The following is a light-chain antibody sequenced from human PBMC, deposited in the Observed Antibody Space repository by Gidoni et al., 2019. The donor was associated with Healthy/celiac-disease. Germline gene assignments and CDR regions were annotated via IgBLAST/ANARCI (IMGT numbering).Light chain of an antibody. J-gene: IGKJ1*01. CDR1: QSISSW. CDR2: KAS. CDR3: QQYNSYPWT. V-gene: IGKV1-5*03. Sequence: DIQMTQSPSTLSASVGDRDTITCRASQSISSWLAWYQQKPGKAPKLLIDKASSLESGVPSRFSGSGSGTEFTLTISSLQPDDFATYYCQQYNSYPWTFGQGTKVEIK.